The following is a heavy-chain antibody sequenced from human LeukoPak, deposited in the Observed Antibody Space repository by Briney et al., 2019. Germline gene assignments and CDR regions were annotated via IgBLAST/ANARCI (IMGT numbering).Heavy chain of an antibody. J-gene: IGHJ3*02. CDR1: GLTFSSYS. V-gene: IGHV3-48*01. CDR3: ARDTPYYDILTGHARAFDI. D-gene: IGHD3-9*01. Sequence: PGGSLRLSCAASGLTFSSYSMNWVRQAPGKGLEWVSYISSSSSTIYYADSVKGRFTISRDNAKNSLYLQMNSLRAEDTAVYYCARDTPYYDILTGHARAFDIWGQGTMVTVSS. CDR2: ISSSSSTI.